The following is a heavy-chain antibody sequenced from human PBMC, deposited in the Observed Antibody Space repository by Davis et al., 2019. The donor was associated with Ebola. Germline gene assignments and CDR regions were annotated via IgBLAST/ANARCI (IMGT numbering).Heavy chain of an antibody. D-gene: IGHD3-10*01. V-gene: IGHV4-34*01. CDR1: GGSFSGYY. CDR3: ARGPFSMVKGVIPFDY. J-gene: IGHJ4*02. Sequence: SETLSLTCAVYGGSFSGYYWSWIRQPPGKGLEWIGEINHSGSTNYNPSLKSRVTISVDTSKNQFPLKLSSVTAADTAVYYCARGPFSMVKGVIPFDYWGQGTLVTVSS. CDR2: INHSGST.